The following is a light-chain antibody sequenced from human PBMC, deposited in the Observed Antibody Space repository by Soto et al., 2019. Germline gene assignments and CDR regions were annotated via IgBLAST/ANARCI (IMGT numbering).Light chain of an antibody. CDR3: QQYGSSPKT. Sequence: EIVLTQSPGTLSLSPGERATLSCRASQSVSGSYLAWYQQKPGQAPSLLIYDASTRATGIPGRFSGSGSGTDFTLTISRLEPEDFAVYYCQQYGSSPKTFAQGTKVEIK. V-gene: IGKV3-20*01. J-gene: IGKJ1*01. CDR1: QSVSGSY. CDR2: DAS.